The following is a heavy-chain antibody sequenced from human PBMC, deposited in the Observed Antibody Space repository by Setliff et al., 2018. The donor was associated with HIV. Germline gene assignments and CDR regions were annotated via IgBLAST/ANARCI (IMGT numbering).Heavy chain of an antibody. CDR3: ARRRIQHWGYWYFDL. D-gene: IGHD5-18*01. CDR1: GYTFTSYA. CDR2: INPNSGGT. Sequence: ASVKVSCKASGYTFTSYAIHWVRQAPGQRLEWMGRINPNSGGTNYAQKFQGRVTMTRDTSISTAYMELSRLRSDDTAVYYCARRRIQHWGYWYFDLWGRGTLVTVAS. V-gene: IGHV1-2*06. J-gene: IGHJ2*01.